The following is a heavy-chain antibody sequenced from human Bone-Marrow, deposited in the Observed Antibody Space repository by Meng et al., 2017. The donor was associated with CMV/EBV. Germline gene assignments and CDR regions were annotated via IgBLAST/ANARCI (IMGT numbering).Heavy chain of an antibody. D-gene: IGHD6-13*01. CDR3: ARGLAAADD. V-gene: IGHV1-8*01. Sequence: ASVKVSCKGSGYTLRNYDINWVRQATGQGLEWVGWMNPKSGDTGYAQKFQGRVTMTLDPSMNTAYMELSSLRSDDTAVYYCARGLAAADDWGQGTLVTVSS. CDR2: MNPKSGDT. CDR1: GYTLRNYD. J-gene: IGHJ4*02.